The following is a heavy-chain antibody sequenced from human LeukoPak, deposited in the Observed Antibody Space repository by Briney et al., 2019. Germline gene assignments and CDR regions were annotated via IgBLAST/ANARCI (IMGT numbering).Heavy chain of an antibody. V-gene: IGHV3-74*01. J-gene: IGHJ4*02. D-gene: IGHD3-16*01. Sequence: PGGSLRLSCAASGFTFSSYWVYWVRQAPGKGLEWVSRINSDGSSTSYADSVKGRFTISRDNAKNTLYLQMNSLRAEDTAVYYCPRDDGAYYFDYWGQGTLVTVSS. CDR2: INSDGSST. CDR3: PRDDGAYYFDY. CDR1: GFTFSSYW.